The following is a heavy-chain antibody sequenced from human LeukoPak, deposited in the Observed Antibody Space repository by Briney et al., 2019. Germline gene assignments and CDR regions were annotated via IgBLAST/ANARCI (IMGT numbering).Heavy chain of an antibody. V-gene: IGHV3-7*01. Sequence: PGGPLRLSCAASGFSFSSYWMSWVRQAPGKGLEWVAHIKQDGTEKLYVDSVKGRFTISRDNAENSLHLQMNSLRADDTAVYYCAREFKSGYGMWAWGQGTLVTVSS. D-gene: IGHD5-18*01. CDR2: IKQDGTEK. J-gene: IGHJ5*02. CDR3: AREFKSGYGMWA. CDR1: GFSFSSYW.